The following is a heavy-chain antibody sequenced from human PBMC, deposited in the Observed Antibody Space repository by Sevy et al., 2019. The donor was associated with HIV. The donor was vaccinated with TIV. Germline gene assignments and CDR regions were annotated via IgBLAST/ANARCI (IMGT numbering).Heavy chain of an antibody. CDR2: IWFDGSNT. D-gene: IGHD5-12*01. Sequence: GGSLRLSCAASGFTFSTYGMHWVRQAPGKGLEWVAVIWFDGSNTYYADSVKGRFTISRDIAKNTLHLQMNSLRAEDTAVYYCARKGGYDYSYYYYGMDVWGQGTTVTVSS. CDR1: GFTFSTYG. CDR3: ARKGGYDYSYYYYGMDV. J-gene: IGHJ6*02. V-gene: IGHV3-33*01.